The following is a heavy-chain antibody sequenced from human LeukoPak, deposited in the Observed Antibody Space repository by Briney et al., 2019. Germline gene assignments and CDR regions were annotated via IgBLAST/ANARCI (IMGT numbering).Heavy chain of an antibody. CDR3: AKPAPTADPFDY. CDR2: IYSGGST. CDR1: GFTVSSNY. Sequence: GGSLRLSCAAPGFTVSSNYMSWVRQAPGKGLEWVSVIYSGGSTYYADSVRGRFTISRHNSKNTLYLQMNSLRAEDTAVYYCAKPAPTADPFDYWGQGTLVTVSS. D-gene: IGHD1-14*01. V-gene: IGHV3-53*01. J-gene: IGHJ4*02.